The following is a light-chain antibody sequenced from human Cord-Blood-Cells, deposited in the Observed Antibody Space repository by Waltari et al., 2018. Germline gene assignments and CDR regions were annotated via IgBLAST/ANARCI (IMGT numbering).Light chain of an antibody. CDR3: SSYTSSSTRV. J-gene: IGLJ3*02. Sequence: QSALTQPASVSGSPGQSITISCTGTSSDVGGYNYVSWYQQHPGKAPKLMIYDVSKVPSGVSNLFSGSKTGNTASLTAPGLQAEDEADYYCSSYTSSSTRVFGGGTKLTGL. V-gene: IGLV2-14*01. CDR1: SSDVGGYNY. CDR2: DVS.